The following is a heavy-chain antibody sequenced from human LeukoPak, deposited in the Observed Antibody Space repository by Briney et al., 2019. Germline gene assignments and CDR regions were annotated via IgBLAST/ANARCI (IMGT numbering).Heavy chain of an antibody. D-gene: IGHD3-16*01. J-gene: IGHJ6*02. V-gene: IGHV1-18*01. CDR3: VRAPADPLRPFGMNV. Sequence: GASVKVSCKASGYTFTSYGISWVRQAPGQGLEWMGWISAYNGNTNYAQKLQGRVTMTTDTSTSTAYMELKNLRSDDTATFYCVRAPADPLRPFGMNVWGQGTTVIVSS. CDR2: ISAYNGNT. CDR1: GYTFTSYG.